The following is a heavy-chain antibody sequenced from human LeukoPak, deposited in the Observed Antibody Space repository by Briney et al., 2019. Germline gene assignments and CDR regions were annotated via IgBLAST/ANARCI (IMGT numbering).Heavy chain of an antibody. V-gene: IGHV1-24*01. CDR2: FDPEDGET. J-gene: IGHJ6*02. Sequence: GASVKVSCKVSGYTLTELSMHWVRQAPGKGLEWMGGFDPEDGETIYAQKFQGRVTMTEDTSTDTAYMELSSLRSEDTAVYYCATVRGWPTVAGEFNYYYYYGMDVWGQGTTVTVSS. CDR1: GYTLTELS. D-gene: IGHD6-19*01. CDR3: ATVRGWPTVAGEFNYYYYYGMDV.